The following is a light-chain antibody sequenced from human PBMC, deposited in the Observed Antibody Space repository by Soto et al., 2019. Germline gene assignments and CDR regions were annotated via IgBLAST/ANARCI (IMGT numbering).Light chain of an antibody. Sequence: QAVVTQPASVSGSPGQSITIACTGTSSDIGSYNYVSWYQQHPGKAPKLVIYEVNNRPSGISNRFSGSKSGNTASLTISGLQAEDEADYYCSSYTLSSALLFGGGTQLTVL. J-gene: IGLJ2*01. V-gene: IGLV2-14*01. CDR1: SSDIGSYNY. CDR2: EVN. CDR3: SSYTLSSALL.